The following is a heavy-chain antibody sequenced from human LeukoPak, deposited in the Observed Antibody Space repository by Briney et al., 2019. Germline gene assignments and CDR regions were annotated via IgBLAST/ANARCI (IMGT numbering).Heavy chain of an antibody. D-gene: IGHD6-19*01. CDR3: ARVVGEKQWLVRYYYYGMDV. J-gene: IGHJ6*02. CDR1: GFTFSSYA. CDR2: ISYDGSNK. Sequence: PGRSLRLSCAASGFTFSSYAMHWVRQAPGKGLEWVAVISYDGSNKYYADSVKGRFAISRDNSKNTLYLQMNSLRAEDTAVYYCARVVGEKQWLVRYYYYGMDVWGQGTTVTVSS. V-gene: IGHV3-30*09.